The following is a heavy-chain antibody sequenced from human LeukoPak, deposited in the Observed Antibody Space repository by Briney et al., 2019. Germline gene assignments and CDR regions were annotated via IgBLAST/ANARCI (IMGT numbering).Heavy chain of an antibody. CDR1: GYTFTGTGWY. D-gene: IGHD3-10*01. CDR2: IHPNNGDT. CDR3: ARDGPAQMVDLDY. J-gene: IGHJ4*02. V-gene: IGHV1-2*02. Sequence: ASVKVSCKASGYTFTGTGWYLYWLRQAPGQGLECMGWIHPNNGDTAYAQKFEGRVAMTRDTSISTAYMELRRLRPDDTAVYFCARDGPAQMVDLDYWGQGTLVTVSS.